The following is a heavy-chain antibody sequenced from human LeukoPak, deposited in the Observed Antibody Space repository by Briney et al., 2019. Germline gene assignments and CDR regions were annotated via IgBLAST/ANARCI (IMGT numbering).Heavy chain of an antibody. Sequence: PGGSLRLSCAASQIFFSSYGMHWVRQAPGKGLEWVAGISDSGGRTNYADSVEGRFTISRDNPKNTLYLQMNSLRAEDTAVYFCAKRGVVIRVILVGFHKEAYYFDSWGQGALVTVSS. CDR3: AKRGVVIRVILVGFHKEAYYFDS. CDR2: ISDSGGRT. J-gene: IGHJ4*02. D-gene: IGHD3-22*01. V-gene: IGHV3-23*01. CDR1: QIFFSSYG.